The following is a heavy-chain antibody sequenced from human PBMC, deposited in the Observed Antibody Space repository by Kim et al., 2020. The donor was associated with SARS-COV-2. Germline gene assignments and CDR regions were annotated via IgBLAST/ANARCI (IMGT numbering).Heavy chain of an antibody. V-gene: IGHV1-24*01. D-gene: IGHD3-22*01. CDR3: ATGDYYYDSSGTFYYYYGMDV. J-gene: IGHJ6*02. Sequence: ASVKVSCKVSGYTLTELSMHWVRQAPGKGLEWMGGFDPEDGETIYAQKFQGRVTMTEDTSTDTAYMELSSLRSEDTAVYYCATGDYYYDSSGTFYYYYGMDVWAQGTTVTVSS. CDR1: GYTLTELS. CDR2: FDPEDGET.